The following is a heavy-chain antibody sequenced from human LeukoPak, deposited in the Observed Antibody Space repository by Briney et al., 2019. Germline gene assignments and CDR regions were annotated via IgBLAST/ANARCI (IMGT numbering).Heavy chain of an antibody. J-gene: IGHJ6*03. CDR2: IYYSGST. V-gene: IGHV4-59*01. Sequence: SETLSLTCNVSGGSISSYYWSWIRQPPGKGLEWIGYIYYSGSTNYNPSLKSRVTISVDTSKNQFSLKLSSVTAADTAVYYCARAVAGTGYYYYMDVWGKGTTVTISS. CDR1: GGSISSYY. CDR3: ARAVAGTGYYYYMDV. D-gene: IGHD6-19*01.